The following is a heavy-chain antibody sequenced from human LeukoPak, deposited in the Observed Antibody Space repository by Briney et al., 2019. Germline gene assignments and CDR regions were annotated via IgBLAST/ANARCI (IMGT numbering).Heavy chain of an antibody. V-gene: IGHV1-2*02. CDR2: INPNSGGT. CDR3: ARDEGIVVVPDHRRFDP. J-gene: IGHJ5*02. D-gene: IGHD2-2*01. CDR1: GYTFTGYY. Sequence: GASVKVSYKASGYTFTGYYMHWVRQAPGQGLEWMGWINPNSGGTNYAQKFQGRVTMTRDTSISTAYMELSRLRSDDTAVYYCARDEGIVVVPDHRRFDPWGQGTLVTVSS.